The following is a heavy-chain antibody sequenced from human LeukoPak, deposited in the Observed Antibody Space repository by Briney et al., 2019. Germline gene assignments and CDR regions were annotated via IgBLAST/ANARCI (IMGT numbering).Heavy chain of an antibody. CDR2: ISGSGGST. Sequence: GGSLRLSCAASGFTFSSYAMSWVRQAPGKGLEWVSAISGSGGSTYYADSVKGRFTISRDNSKNTLYLQMNSLRAEDTAVYYCAKDHAAMVISLQNDWGQGTLVPVSS. V-gene: IGHV3-23*01. CDR3: AKDHAAMVISLQND. D-gene: IGHD5-18*01. J-gene: IGHJ4*02. CDR1: GFTFSSYA.